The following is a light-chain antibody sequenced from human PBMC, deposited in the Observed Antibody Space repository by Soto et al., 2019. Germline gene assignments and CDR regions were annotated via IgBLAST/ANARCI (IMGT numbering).Light chain of an antibody. CDR3: QQYNNRKYT. CDR2: GAS. Sequence: EIVMTHSPATLSVSPGERATLACRASQSVSSNLAWYQQKTGQAPRLLIYGASTRATGIQAKYSDSGSGTEFTLAISRLQSEEFALKHFQQYNNRKYTYGQGTKRESK. CDR1: QSVSSN. V-gene: IGKV3-15*01. J-gene: IGKJ2*01.